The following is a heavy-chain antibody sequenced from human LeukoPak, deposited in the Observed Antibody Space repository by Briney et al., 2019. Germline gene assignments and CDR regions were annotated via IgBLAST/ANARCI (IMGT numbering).Heavy chain of an antibody. CDR1: GYTFTSYY. D-gene: IGHD1-26*01. Sequence: ASVKVSCKASGYTFTSYYMHWVRQAPGQGLEWMGIINPSGGSTSYAQKFQGRVTMTRDTSTSTAYMELRSLRSDDTAVYYCARDLRVGARKVIDYWGQGTLVTVSS. CDR3: ARDLRVGARKVIDY. CDR2: INPSGGST. J-gene: IGHJ4*02. V-gene: IGHV1-46*01.